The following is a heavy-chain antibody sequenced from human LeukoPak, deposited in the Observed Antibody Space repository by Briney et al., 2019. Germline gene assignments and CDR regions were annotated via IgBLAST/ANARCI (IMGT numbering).Heavy chain of an antibody. J-gene: IGHJ3*02. V-gene: IGHV4-59*01. CDR2: IYYSGST. D-gene: IGHD4-17*01. CDR3: ARAGYGDYVPAFDI. Sequence: SETLSLTCTVSGGSISSYYWSWIRRPPGKGLEWIGYIYYSGSTNYNPSLKSRVTISVDTSKNQFSLKLSSVTAADTAVYYCARAGYGDYVPAFDIWGQGTMVTVSS. CDR1: GGSISSYY.